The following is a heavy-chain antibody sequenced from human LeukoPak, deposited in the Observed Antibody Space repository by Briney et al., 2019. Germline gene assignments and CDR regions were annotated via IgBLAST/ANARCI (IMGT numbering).Heavy chain of an antibody. CDR1: GFTVSSNY. CDR3: AREELLGAYYYYGMDV. D-gene: IGHD1-26*01. V-gene: IGHV3-53*01. Sequence: PGGSLRLSCAASGFTVSSNYMSWVRQAPGKGLEWVSVIYSGGSTYYADSVKGRFTISRDNAKNSLYLQMNSLRAEDTAVYYCAREELLGAYYYYGMDVWGQGTTVTVSS. J-gene: IGHJ6*02. CDR2: IYSGGST.